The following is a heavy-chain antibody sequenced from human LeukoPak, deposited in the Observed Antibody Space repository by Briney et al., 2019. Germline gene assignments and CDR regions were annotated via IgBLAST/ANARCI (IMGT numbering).Heavy chain of an antibody. CDR3: ARRSSSWKNWFDP. Sequence: SETLSLTCTVSGGSIDSNSRTWIRQPPGKGMEWIGYINYSGTTNYNPSLKSRVTMSVDMSKNQFSLKLSSVTAADTAVYYCARRSSSWKNWFDPWGQGTLVTVSS. D-gene: IGHD6-13*01. CDR1: GGSIDSNS. CDR2: INYSGTT. J-gene: IGHJ5*02. V-gene: IGHV4-59*01.